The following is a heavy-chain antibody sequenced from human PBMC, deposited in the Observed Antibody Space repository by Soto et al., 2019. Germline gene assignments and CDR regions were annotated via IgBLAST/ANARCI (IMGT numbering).Heavy chain of an antibody. CDR3: AQSIPGSWNGMDV. J-gene: IGHJ6*02. CDR1: GFIFSSYG. D-gene: IGHD6-13*01. CDR2: ISGSGGST. Sequence: GGSLRLSCAASGFIFSSYGMSWVRQAPGKGPEWVSGISGSGGSTNYADSVKGRFTISRDNTKNTLYLQMNSLRAEDTVVYYCAQSIPGSWNGMDVWGQGTTVTVSS. V-gene: IGHV3-23*01.